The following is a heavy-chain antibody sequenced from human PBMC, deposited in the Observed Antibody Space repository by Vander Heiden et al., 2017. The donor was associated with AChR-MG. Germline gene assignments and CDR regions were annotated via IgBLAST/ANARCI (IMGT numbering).Heavy chain of an antibody. D-gene: IGHD6-13*01. CDR2: MSSSGTTI. J-gene: IGHJ6*02. CDR3: ARYSSSWYGYYNYYYAMDV. Sequence: QVQLVESGGGLVKPGGSLRLPCAPSGFSFSDSYMTWIRQAPGKGLEWVSYMSSSGTTIYYADSVKGRFTISRDNAKNSLYLQMNSLRAEDTAVYYCARYSSSWYGYYNYYYAMDVWGQGTTVTVS. V-gene: IGHV3-11*01. CDR1: GFSFSDSY.